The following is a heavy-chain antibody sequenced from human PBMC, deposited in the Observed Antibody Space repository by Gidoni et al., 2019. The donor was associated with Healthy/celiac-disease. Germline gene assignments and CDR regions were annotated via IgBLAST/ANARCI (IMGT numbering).Heavy chain of an antibody. CDR3: AKDSLFGRLSSWSCNY. V-gene: IGHV3-30*18. J-gene: IGHJ4*02. D-gene: IGHD6-13*01. CDR1: GFPSSSYG. CDR2: ISYDGSNK. Sequence: QVQLVESGGGVVQPGRSLRLSCAASGFPSSSYGMPWVRQAPGKGLEWVAVISYDGSNKYYADSVKGRFTISRDKSKNTLYLQMNSLRAEDTAVYYCAKDSLFGRLSSWSCNYWGQGTLVTVSS.